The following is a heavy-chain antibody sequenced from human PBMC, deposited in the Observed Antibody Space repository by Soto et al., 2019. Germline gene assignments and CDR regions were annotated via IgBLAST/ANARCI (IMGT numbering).Heavy chain of an antibody. CDR1: GGSISSSSYY. D-gene: IGHD6-13*01. Sequence: QLQLQESGPGLVKPSETLSLTCTVSGGSISSSSYYWGWIRQPPGKGLEWIGTIYYSGSTYYNPSLKSRVTISVDTSKNQFSLKLSSVTAADTAVYYCATSSSSWLYYFDYWGQGTLVTVSS. V-gene: IGHV4-39*01. J-gene: IGHJ4*02. CDR3: ATSSSSWLYYFDY. CDR2: IYYSGST.